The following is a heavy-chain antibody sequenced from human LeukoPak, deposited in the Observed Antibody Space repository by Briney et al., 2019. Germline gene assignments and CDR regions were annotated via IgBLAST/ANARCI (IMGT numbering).Heavy chain of an antibody. Sequence: SETLSLTCAVYGGSFSGYYWSWIRQPPGKGLEWIGEINHSGSTNYNPSLKSRVTISVDTSKNQFSLKPSSVTAADTAVYYCAGMVRGTYYFDYWGQGTLVTVSS. D-gene: IGHD3-10*01. CDR1: GGSFSGYY. CDR2: INHSGST. CDR3: AGMVRGTYYFDY. V-gene: IGHV4-34*01. J-gene: IGHJ4*02.